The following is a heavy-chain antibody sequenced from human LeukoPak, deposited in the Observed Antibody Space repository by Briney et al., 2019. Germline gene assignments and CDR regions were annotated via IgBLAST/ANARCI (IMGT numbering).Heavy chain of an antibody. Sequence: GGSLRLSCAASGFTFSNYGMHWVRQAPGKGLEWVAVIKYDGSNKYYAYSVKGRFTISRDTSKITLYLQMNSLRDEDTAVYYYEKDQYYYDSSGYYYPAFDYWGQGTLVTVSS. V-gene: IGHV3-30*18. J-gene: IGHJ4*02. CDR1: GFTFSNYG. CDR2: IKYDGSNK. D-gene: IGHD3-22*01. CDR3: EKDQYYYDSSGYYYPAFDY.